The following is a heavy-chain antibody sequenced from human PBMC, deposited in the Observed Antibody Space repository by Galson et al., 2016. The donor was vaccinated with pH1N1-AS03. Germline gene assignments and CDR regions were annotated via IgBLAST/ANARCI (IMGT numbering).Heavy chain of an antibody. J-gene: IGHJ6*02. CDR2: TFYGGST. D-gene: IGHD3-10*01. CDR3: ARGSSVLYSYGSDV. CDR1: GDSLDTFS. V-gene: IGHV4-59*01. Sequence: SETLSLTCSVSGDSLDTFSWTWIRQPPGKGLEWIGFTFYGGSTHYNPSLTSRITIPVDTSKNLFSLQLKSVTAANTSVYYCARGSSVLYSYGSDVWGQGTTVIVSS.